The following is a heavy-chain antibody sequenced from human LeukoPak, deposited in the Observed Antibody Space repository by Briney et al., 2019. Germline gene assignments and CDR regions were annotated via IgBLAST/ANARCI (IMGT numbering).Heavy chain of an antibody. CDR2: IKHDGST. J-gene: IGHJ3*02. D-gene: IGHD2/OR15-2a*01. V-gene: IGHV4-34*01. CDR3: ARDFSTFLDI. CDR1: GGSFSGDF. Sequence: SETLSLTCAVYGGSFSGDFWSWIRQSPGKGLEWIGEIKHDGSTTYNPSLKSRVTISVDTSKNQFSLKLSSVTAADTAVYYCARDFSTFLDIWGQGTMVTVSS.